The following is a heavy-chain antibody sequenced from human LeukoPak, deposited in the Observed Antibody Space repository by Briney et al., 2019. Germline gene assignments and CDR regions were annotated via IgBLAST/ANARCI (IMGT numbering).Heavy chain of an antibody. J-gene: IGHJ4*02. V-gene: IGHV7-4-1*02. CDR2: INTNTGNP. D-gene: IGHD1-26*01. CDR1: GYTFTSYA. CDR3: ASGPSYSGSNEYFDS. Sequence: ASVKVSCKASGYTFTSYAMNWVRQAPGQGREWRGWINTNTGNPTYAQDYTGRFVFSLDTSVSTTYLQISRLKAEDTAVYYCASGPSYSGSNEYFDSWGQGTLVTVSS.